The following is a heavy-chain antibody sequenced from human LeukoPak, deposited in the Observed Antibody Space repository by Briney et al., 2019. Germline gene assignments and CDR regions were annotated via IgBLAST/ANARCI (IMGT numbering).Heavy chain of an antibody. V-gene: IGHV3-48*02. J-gene: IGHJ4*02. Sequence: GGSLRLSCAASGFTFSSYTMNWVRQAPGKGLEWVSSISSSSSAIYYAASVKGRFTISRDNAKNSLYLQMNSLRDEDTAVYYCARGALRYSDYWGQGTLVTVSS. CDR1: GFTFSSYT. D-gene: IGHD3-9*01. CDR3: ARGALRYSDY. CDR2: ISSSSSAI.